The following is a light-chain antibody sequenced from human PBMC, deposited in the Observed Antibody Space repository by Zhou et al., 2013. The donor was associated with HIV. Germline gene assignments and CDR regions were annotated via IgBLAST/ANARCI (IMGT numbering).Light chain of an antibody. Sequence: EIVLTQSPGTLSLSPGETATLSCRASQSVTSSYLAWYQQKPGQPPRLLIYGASSRATGIPDRFSGSGSGTDFILTISRLEPEDFAVYYCQQYGSSPPITFGQGTRLEIK. CDR1: QSVTSSY. CDR3: QQYGSSPPIT. J-gene: IGKJ5*01. CDR2: GAS. V-gene: IGKV3-20*01.